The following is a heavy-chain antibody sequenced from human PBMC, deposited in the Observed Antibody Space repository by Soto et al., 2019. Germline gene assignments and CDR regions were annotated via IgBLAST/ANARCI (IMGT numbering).Heavy chain of an antibody. D-gene: IGHD6-13*01. J-gene: IGHJ4*02. V-gene: IGHV1-69*01. CDR2: SIPVFGTA. CDR1: GGTFRNYA. CDR3: AIPLPKQQLVRGAFDH. Sequence: QVQLVQSGDEVKKPGSSVKLSCKTSGGTFRNYAINWVRQAPGQGLAWMGGSIPVFGTANYAQTFQGRFTITADESTSTAYMELSSLRSEDTAVYYCAIPLPKQQLVRGAFDHWGQGTLVTVAS.